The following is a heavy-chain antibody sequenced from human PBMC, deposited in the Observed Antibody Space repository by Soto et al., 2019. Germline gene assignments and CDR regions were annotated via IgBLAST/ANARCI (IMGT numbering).Heavy chain of an antibody. Sequence: SETLSLTCTVSGVSISSGDYYWSWIRQTPGKGLEWIGYIYYSENTYYNPSLKSRVTISVDTSKNQFSLKLTSVTAADTAVYYCARARGARYFDYWGQGTLVTVSS. J-gene: IGHJ4*02. CDR1: GVSISSGDYY. CDR3: ARARGARYFDY. V-gene: IGHV4-30-4*01. CDR2: IYYSENT. D-gene: IGHD2-15*01.